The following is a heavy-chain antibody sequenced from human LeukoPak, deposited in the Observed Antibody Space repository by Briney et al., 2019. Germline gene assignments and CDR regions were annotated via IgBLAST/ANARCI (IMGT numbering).Heavy chain of an antibody. CDR2: IYYSGST. CDR3: ARLPAYCSTTSCSFDS. V-gene: IGHV4-39*01. Sequence: ASETLSLTCTVSGGSISSSSYYWGWIRQPPGKGLEWIGNIYYSGSTYYNPSLKSRVTISVDTSKNQFSLKLTSVTAADTAVYYCARLPAYCSTTSCSFDSWGQGTLVAVSS. D-gene: IGHD2-2*01. J-gene: IGHJ4*02. CDR1: GGSISSSSYY.